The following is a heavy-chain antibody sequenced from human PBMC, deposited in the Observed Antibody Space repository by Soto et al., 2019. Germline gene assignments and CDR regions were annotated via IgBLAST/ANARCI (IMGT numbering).Heavy chain of an antibody. CDR1: GGSISSSNW. Sequence: PSETLSLTCAVSGGSISSSNWWSWVRQPPGKGLEWIGEIYHSGSTNYNPSLKSRVTISVDKSKNQFSLKLSSVTAADTAVYYCARDAYSSGWYNYYYGMDVWGQGTTVTVSS. CDR3: ARDAYSSGWYNYYYGMDV. D-gene: IGHD6-19*01. CDR2: IYHSGST. J-gene: IGHJ6*02. V-gene: IGHV4-4*02.